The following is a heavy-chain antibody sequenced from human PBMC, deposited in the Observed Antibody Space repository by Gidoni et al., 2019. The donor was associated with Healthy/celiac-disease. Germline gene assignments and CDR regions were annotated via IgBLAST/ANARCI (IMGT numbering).Heavy chain of an antibody. CDR1: GFTFSSYA. V-gene: IGHV3-23*01. D-gene: IGHD2-15*01. CDR2: ISGSGGST. Sequence: EVQLLESGGGLVQPGGSLRLSCAASGFTFSSYAMSWVRQAPGKGLEWVSAISGSGGSTYYADSVKGRFTISRDNSKNTLYLQMNSLRAEDTAVYYCAKEGSDSIYYYYGMDVWGQGTTVTVSS. J-gene: IGHJ6*02. CDR3: AKEGSDSIYYYYGMDV.